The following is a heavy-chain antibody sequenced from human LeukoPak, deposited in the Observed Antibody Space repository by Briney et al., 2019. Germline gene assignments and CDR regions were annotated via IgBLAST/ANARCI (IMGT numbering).Heavy chain of an antibody. J-gene: IGHJ6*03. V-gene: IGHV3-11*01. CDR1: GFTLSDYY. Sequence: GGSLRLSCAASGFTLSDYYMSWIRQAPGKGLEWVSYISSSGSTIYYADSVKGRFTISRDNAKNSLYLQMNSLRAEDTAVYYCARPHSPRGNYYYYYYMDVWGKGTTVTISS. D-gene: IGHD2-15*01. CDR3: ARPHSPRGNYYYYYYMDV. CDR2: ISSSGSTI.